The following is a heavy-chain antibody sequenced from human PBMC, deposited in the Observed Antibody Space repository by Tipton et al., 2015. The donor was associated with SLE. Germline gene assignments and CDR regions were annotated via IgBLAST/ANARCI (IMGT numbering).Heavy chain of an antibody. D-gene: IGHD4-23*01. Sequence: LRLSCTVSGGSISSSSYYWGWIRQPPGKGLEWIGRIYYSGSTYYNPSLKSRVTISVDTSKNQFSLKLSSVTAADTAVYYCASGGPEAFDIWGQGTMVTVTS. CDR3: ASGGPEAFDI. CDR1: GGSISSSSYY. J-gene: IGHJ3*02. V-gene: IGHV4-39*07. CDR2: IYYSGST.